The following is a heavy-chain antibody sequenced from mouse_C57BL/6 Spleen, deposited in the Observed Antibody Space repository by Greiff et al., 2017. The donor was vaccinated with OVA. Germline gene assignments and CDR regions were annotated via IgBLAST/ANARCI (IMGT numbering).Heavy chain of an antibody. CDR2: IHPNSGST. J-gene: IGHJ3*01. D-gene: IGHD2-4*01. CDR3: ARRRDYDYDWFAY. V-gene: IGHV1-64*01. CDR1: GYTFTSYW. Sequence: VKLQQPGAELVKPGASVKLSCKASGYTFTSYWMHWVKQRPGQGLEWIGMIHPNSGSTNYNEKFKSKATLTVDKSSSTAYMQLSSLTSEDSAVYYCARRRDYDYDWFAYWGQGTLVTVSA.